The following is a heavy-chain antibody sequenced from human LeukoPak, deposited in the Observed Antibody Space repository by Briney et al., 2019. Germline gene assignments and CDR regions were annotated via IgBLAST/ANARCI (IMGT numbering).Heavy chain of an antibody. CDR2: IGTAGDT. D-gene: IGHD6-19*01. CDR3: ARVSGSGWTLDY. CDR1: GFTFSSYD. J-gene: IGHJ4*02. V-gene: IGHV3-13*04. Sequence: GGSLRLSCAASGFTFSSYDMHWVRQATGKGLEWVSAIGTAGDTYYPGSVKGRFIISRENAKNSLYLQMNSLRAGDTAVYYCARVSGSGWTLDYWGQGTLVTVSS.